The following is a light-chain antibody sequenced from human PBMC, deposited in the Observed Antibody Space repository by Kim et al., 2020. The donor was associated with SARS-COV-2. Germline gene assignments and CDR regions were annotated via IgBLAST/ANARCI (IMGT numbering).Light chain of an antibody. J-gene: IGKJ2*01. CDR3: QQSYSTPRT. CDR1: QSISSY. V-gene: IGKV1-39*01. Sequence: IQMTQSPSSLSASVGDRVTITCRASQSISSYLNWYQQKPGKAPKLLIYAASSLQSGVPSRFSGSGSGTDFTLTISSPQPEDFATYYCQQSYSTPRTFGQGTKREI. CDR2: AAS.